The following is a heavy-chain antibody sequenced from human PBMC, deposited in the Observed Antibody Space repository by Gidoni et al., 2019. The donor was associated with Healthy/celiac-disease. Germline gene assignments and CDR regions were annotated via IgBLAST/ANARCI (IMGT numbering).Heavy chain of an antibody. CDR2: IYYSGST. D-gene: IGHD4-17*01. Sequence: QLQLQESGPGLVKPSETLSLTCTVSGGSISSSSYYWGWIRQPPGKGLEWIGSIYYSGSTYYNPSLKSRVTISVDTSKNQFSLKLSSVTAADTAVYYCASHYGDFDFDYWGQGTLVTVSS. J-gene: IGHJ4*02. CDR3: ASHYGDFDFDY. CDR1: GGSISSSSYY. V-gene: IGHV4-39*07.